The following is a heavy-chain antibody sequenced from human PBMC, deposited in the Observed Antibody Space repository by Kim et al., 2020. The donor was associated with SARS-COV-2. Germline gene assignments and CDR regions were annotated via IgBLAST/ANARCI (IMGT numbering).Heavy chain of an antibody. CDR1: GFTFDDYG. Sequence: GGSLRLSCTASGFTFDDYGMSWVRQVPGKGVEWVSGINRNGDDTGYGYSVKGRFSISRDNRKNSLYLQMNTLRAEDTALYHCVRGYAGGPFDFWGQGALV. D-gene: IGHD3-16*01. CDR2: INRNGDDT. J-gene: IGHJ4*02. V-gene: IGHV3-20*01. CDR3: VRGYAGGPFDF.